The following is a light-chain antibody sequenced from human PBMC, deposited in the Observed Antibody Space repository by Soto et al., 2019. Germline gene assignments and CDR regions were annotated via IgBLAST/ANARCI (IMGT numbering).Light chain of an antibody. J-gene: IGLJ1*01. V-gene: IGLV1-40*01. CDR2: GDN. Sequence: QALLFQPPSVSGGPGQRITNPRTRRSSNIGANYDVHWYRQVPGTAPKLLMSGDNNRPSGVADRFSGSKSGTSASLAITRLQAEDEADYYCQSYDSSLNRVFGTGTKVTV. CDR3: QSYDSSLNRV. CDR1: SSNIGANYD.